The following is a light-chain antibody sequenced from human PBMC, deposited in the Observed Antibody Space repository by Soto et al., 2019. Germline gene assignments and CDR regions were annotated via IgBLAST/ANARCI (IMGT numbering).Light chain of an antibody. CDR1: SSDVGAYIF. Sequence: QSALTQPPSASGSPGQSVTISCTGTSSDVGAYIFVSWYQQHPGKAPKLMVYDVNRRPPGVPDRFFGSKSGNTASLTISGLQPEDEGDYYCSAYTARSTLVFGGGTKLTVL. CDR3: SAYTARSTLV. CDR2: DVN. V-gene: IGLV2-8*01. J-gene: IGLJ3*02.